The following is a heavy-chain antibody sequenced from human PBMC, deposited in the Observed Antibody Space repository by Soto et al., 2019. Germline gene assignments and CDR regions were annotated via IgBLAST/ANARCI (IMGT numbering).Heavy chain of an antibody. CDR2: IYYSGST. V-gene: IGHV4-39*07. J-gene: IGHJ4*02. Sequence: TCTVSGGAISSSSYYWGWIRQPPGKGLEWIGSIYYSGSTYYNPSLKSRVTISVDTSKNQFSLKLSSVTAADTAVYYCARGGSYGDTYYFDYWGQGTLVTVSS. CDR3: ARGGSYGDTYYFDY. CDR1: GGAISSSSYY. D-gene: IGHD4-17*01.